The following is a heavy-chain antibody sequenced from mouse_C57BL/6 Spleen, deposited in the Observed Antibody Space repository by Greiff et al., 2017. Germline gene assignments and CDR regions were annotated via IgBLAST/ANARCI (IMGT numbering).Heavy chain of an antibody. V-gene: IGHV1-18*01. Sequence: EVQLQQSGPELVKPGASVKISCKASGYTFTDYKMDWVKQSPGKRLEWIGYINPNNGGTNYNQKFKGKATLTVDKSSSTAYMELRSLTSEDTEVYYCARDNYGTLDDWGQGTSVTFAS. J-gene: IGHJ4*01. D-gene: IGHD1-1*01. CDR1: GYTFTDYK. CDR2: INPNNGGT. CDR3: ARDNYGTLDD.